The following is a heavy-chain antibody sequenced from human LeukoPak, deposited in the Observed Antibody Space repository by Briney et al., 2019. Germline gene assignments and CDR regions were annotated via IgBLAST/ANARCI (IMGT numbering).Heavy chain of an antibody. Sequence: PRRTLRPSRSASGFSSTSYAMHCVRRAPEKGLEHVLAISSNGGTTYSAHSTRDRYTIPRDNSQNTLYLQMTRLRAEHTAVYYCVKDTKSRSLPGIAVAGTSNYYGMDVWGQGTTVTVSS. V-gene: IGHV3-64D*09. CDR1: GFSSTSYA. CDR3: VKDTKSRSLPGIAVAGTSNYYGMDV. CDR2: ISSNGGTT. J-gene: IGHJ6*02. D-gene: IGHD6-19*01.